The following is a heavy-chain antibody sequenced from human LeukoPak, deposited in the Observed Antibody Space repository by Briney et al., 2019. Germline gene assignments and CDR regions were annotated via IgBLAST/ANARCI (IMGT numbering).Heavy chain of an antibody. CDR3: ARANFPDY. J-gene: IGHJ4*02. Sequence: GGSLRLSCAASGFPFSGYSMNWVRQSPGKGLEWVSSISGSSSSIYYADSVRGRFTISRDNAKNSLYLQMNSLRAEDTAVYYCARANFPDYWGQGTLVTVSS. CDR2: ISGSSSSI. D-gene: IGHD3-3*01. V-gene: IGHV3-21*06. CDR1: GFPFSGYS.